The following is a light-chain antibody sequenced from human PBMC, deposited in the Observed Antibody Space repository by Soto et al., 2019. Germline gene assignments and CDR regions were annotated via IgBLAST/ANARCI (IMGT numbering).Light chain of an antibody. CDR1: SSDVGNYNL. J-gene: IGLJ1*01. CDR3: CSYADSSTYV. V-gene: IGLV2-23*01. Sequence: QSVLTQPASVSGSHGQSITLSCTGTSSDVGNYNLVSWYQKHPGKAPKLIIYEDTKRPSGVSNRFSGSKSGNTASLTISGLQAEDEADYYCCSYADSSTYVFGTGTKVTVL. CDR2: EDT.